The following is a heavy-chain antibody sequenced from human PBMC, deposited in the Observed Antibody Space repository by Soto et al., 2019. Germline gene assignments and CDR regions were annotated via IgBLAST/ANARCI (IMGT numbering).Heavy chain of an antibody. Sequence: QVTLKESGPVLVKPTETLTLTCTVSGFSLSNARMGVSWIRQPPGKALEWLAHIFSNDEKSYSTSLKSRLTITKDTTKAQGVLTMTNRAPVDTATYYGARNDYYYGMDAWGQGTTVTVSS. CDR2: IFSNDEK. CDR1: GFSLSNARMG. J-gene: IGHJ6*02. CDR3: ARNDYYYGMDA. V-gene: IGHV2-26*01.